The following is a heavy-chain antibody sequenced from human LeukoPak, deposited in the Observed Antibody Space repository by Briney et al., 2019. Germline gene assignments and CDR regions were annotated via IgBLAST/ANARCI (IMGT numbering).Heavy chain of an antibody. D-gene: IGHD6-19*01. CDR3: ARVSRGWNYVDY. Sequence: SETLSLICTVSGGSISTYYWSWIRQPAGKGLEWIGRMSTSGNTNYNPSLKSRVTMSLDTSKNQFSLKLNSVTAADTAVYYCARVSRGWNYVDYWGQGTLVTVSS. CDR2: MSTSGNT. CDR1: GGSISTYY. J-gene: IGHJ4*02. V-gene: IGHV4-4*07.